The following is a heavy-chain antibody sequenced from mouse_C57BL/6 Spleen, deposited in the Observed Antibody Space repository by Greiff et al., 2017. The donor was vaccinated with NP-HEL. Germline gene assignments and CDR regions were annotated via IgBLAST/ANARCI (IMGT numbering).Heavy chain of an antibody. V-gene: IGHV1-80*01. CDR1: GYAFSSYW. Sequence: QVQLKESGAELVKPGASVKISCKASGYAFSSYWMNWVKQRPGKGLEWIGQIYPGDGDTNYNGKFKGKATLTADNSSSTAYMQLSSLNSEDSEVYFCARNKDYSNDGSFDVWGTGTTVTVSS. D-gene: IGHD2-12*01. J-gene: IGHJ1*03. CDR3: ARNKDYSNDGSFDV. CDR2: IYPGDGDT.